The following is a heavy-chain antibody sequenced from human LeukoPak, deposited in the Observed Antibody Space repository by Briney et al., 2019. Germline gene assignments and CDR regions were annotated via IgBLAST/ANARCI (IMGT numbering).Heavy chain of an antibody. J-gene: IGHJ6*03. CDR2: IYYSGST. Sequence: SETLSLTCTVSGGSISSYYWSWIRQPPGKGLEWIGDIYYSGSTNYNPSLKSRVTISVDTSKNQFSLKLSSVTAADTAVYYCARVDIVVVVAATGKYYYYYMDVWGKGTTVTVSS. CDR3: ARVDIVVVVAATGKYYYYYMDV. CDR1: GGSISSYY. D-gene: IGHD2-15*01. V-gene: IGHV4-59*01.